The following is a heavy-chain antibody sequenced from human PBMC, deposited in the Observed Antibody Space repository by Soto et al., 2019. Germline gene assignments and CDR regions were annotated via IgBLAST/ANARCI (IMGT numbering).Heavy chain of an antibody. V-gene: IGHV4-34*01. CDR3: ARVTTVVTPSEYFQH. Sequence: SETLSLTCAVYGGSFSGYYWSWIRQPPGKGLEWIGEINNSGSTNYNPSLKSRVTISVDTSKNQFSLKLSSVTAADTAVYYCARVTTVVTPSEYFQHWGQGTLVTVSS. CDR1: GGSFSGYY. D-gene: IGHD4-17*01. CDR2: INNSGST. J-gene: IGHJ1*01.